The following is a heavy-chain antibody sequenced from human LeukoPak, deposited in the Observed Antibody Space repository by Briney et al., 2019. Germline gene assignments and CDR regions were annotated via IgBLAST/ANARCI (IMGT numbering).Heavy chain of an antibody. Sequence: GGSLRLSCAASGFTFSSYSMNWVRQAPGKGLEWVSYISSSSTIYYADSVKGRFTISRDNAKNSLYLQMNSLRAEDTAVYYCAREQQLVRGPFDYWGQGTLVTVSS. CDR1: GFTFSSYS. J-gene: IGHJ4*02. V-gene: IGHV3-48*01. CDR3: AREQQLVRGPFDY. D-gene: IGHD6-13*01. CDR2: ISSSSTI.